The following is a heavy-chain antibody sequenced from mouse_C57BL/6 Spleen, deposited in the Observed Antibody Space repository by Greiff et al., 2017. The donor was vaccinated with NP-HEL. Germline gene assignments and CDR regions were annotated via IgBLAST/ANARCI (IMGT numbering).Heavy chain of an antibody. V-gene: IGHV1-74*01. CDR1: GYTFTSYW. CDR3: AIGDGDYGWYFDV. J-gene: IGHJ1*03. Sequence: QVQLQQPGAELVKPGASVKVSCKASGYTFTSYWMHWVKQRPGQGLEWIGRIHPSDSDTNYNQKFKGKATLTVDKSSSTAYMQLSSLTSEDSAVYYCAIGDGDYGWYFDVWGTGTTVTVSS. CDR2: IHPSDSDT. D-gene: IGHD2-4*01.